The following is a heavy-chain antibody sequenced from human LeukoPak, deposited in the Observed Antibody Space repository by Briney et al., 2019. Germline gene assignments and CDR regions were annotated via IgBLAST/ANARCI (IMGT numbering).Heavy chain of an antibody. V-gene: IGHV3-72*01. D-gene: IGHD2/OR15-2a*01. CDR3: ARGKNSFDS. CDR2: TRNKANSYTT. J-gene: IGHJ3*02. Sequence: GGSLRLSCAASGFTFSSYSMNWVRQAPGKGREWVGRTRNKANSYTTEYAASVKVRFTISRDDSKTSLYLQMNNLKTQDTAVYYCARGKNSFDSWGHGTMVTVSS. CDR1: GFTFSSYS.